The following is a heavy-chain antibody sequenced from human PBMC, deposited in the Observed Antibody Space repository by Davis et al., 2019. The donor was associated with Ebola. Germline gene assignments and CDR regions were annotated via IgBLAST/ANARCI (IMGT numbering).Heavy chain of an antibody. V-gene: IGHV4-59*01. D-gene: IGHD3-3*01. Sequence: PGGSLRLSCAVYGGSFSGYYWSWIRQPPGKGLEWIGYIYYSGSTNYNPSLKSRVTISVDTSKNQFSLKLSSVTAADTAVYYCARVWHKDFWSGYYLGNAFDIWGQGTMVTVSS. CDR3: ARVWHKDFWSGYYLGNAFDI. CDR2: IYYSGST. CDR1: GGSFSGYY. J-gene: IGHJ3*02.